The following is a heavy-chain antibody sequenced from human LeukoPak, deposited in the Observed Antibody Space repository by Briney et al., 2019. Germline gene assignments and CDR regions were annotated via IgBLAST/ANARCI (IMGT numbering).Heavy chain of an antibody. CDR3: AKDLIEYYGSGSGGYYYYGMDV. Sequence: PGGSLRLSCAASGFTFSSYAMSWVRQAPGEGRERGSAISGSGGSTYYADSVKGRFTISRDNSKNTLYLQMNSLRAEDTAVYYCAKDLIEYYGSGSGGYYYYGMDVWGQGTTVTVSS. D-gene: IGHD3-10*01. V-gene: IGHV3-23*01. J-gene: IGHJ6*02. CDR2: ISGSGGST. CDR1: GFTFSSYA.